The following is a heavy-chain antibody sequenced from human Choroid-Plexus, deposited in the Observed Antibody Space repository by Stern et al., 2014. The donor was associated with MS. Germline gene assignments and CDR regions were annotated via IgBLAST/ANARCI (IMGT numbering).Heavy chain of an antibody. D-gene: IGHD2/OR15-2a*01. Sequence: VQLVEAGGGVVQPGRPLRLSCVASGFTFGSCAMHWVRQAPGKGLEWVAGVSYDGSNKYDADSVKGRFTISRDNSQNPLYMQMSSLRPEDTAVYYCAKDRQYLTYFFDHWGQGSLVTVSS. J-gene: IGHJ5*02. CDR3: AKDRQYLTYFFDH. CDR1: GFTFGSCA. V-gene: IGHV3-30*18. CDR2: VSYDGSNK.